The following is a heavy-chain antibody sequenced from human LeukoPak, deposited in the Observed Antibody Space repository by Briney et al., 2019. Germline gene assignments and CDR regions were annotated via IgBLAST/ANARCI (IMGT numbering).Heavy chain of an antibody. J-gene: IGHJ3*02. CDR2: IWYDGSNK. V-gene: IGHV3-33*08. Sequence: GGSLRLSCAASGFTFTNYALSWVRQAPGKGLEWVAVIWYDGSNKYYADSVKGRFTISRDNSKNTLYLQMNSLRAEDTAVYYCARDVPAYYYDSSGYTDAFDIWGQGTMVTVSS. CDR1: GFTFTNYA. D-gene: IGHD3-22*01. CDR3: ARDVPAYYYDSSGYTDAFDI.